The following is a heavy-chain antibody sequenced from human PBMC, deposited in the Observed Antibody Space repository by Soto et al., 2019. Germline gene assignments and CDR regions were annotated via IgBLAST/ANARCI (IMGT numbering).Heavy chain of an antibody. Sequence: EVQLVESGGGLVQRGGSLRLSCAASGLTFSSYSMNWVRQAPGKGLEWVSYISSSSGTIYYADSVKGRFTISRDNAKNSLYVQMNSLRAEGTAVCYCAFGEDARCYVYGMDVWGRGTTVTVSP. D-gene: IGHD2-15*01. CDR1: GLTFSSYS. V-gene: IGHV3-48*01. CDR3: AFGEDARCYVYGMDV. CDR2: ISSSSGTI. J-gene: IGHJ6*04.